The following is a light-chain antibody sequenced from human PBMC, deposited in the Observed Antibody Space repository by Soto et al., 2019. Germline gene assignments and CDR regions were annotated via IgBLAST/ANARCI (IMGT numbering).Light chain of an antibody. CDR1: QGISSY. J-gene: IGKJ1*01. CDR2: AAS. CDR3: QQYTNTNNPWM. V-gene: IGKV1-8*01. Sequence: IRMTQSPSSLSASTGDRVTITCRSSQGISSYLAWYQQKPGKAPKLLIYAASTLQSGVPSRFSGSGSRTDFTLTISCLQPDESATYYCQQYTNTNNPWMFGQGTKVDI.